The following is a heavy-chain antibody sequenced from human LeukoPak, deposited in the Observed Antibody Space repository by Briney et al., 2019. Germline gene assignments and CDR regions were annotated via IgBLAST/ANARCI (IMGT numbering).Heavy chain of an antibody. CDR1: GGTFSSYA. CDR2: INPNSGGT. J-gene: IGHJ4*02. Sequence: ASVKVSCKASGGTFSSYAISWVRQAPGQGLEWMGWINPNSGGTNYAQKFQGRVTMTRDTSISTAYMELSRLRSDDTAVYYCARVSYYYDSSGYYFDLFGYWGQGTLVTVSS. CDR3: ARVSYYYDSSGYYFDLFGY. V-gene: IGHV1-2*02. D-gene: IGHD3-22*01.